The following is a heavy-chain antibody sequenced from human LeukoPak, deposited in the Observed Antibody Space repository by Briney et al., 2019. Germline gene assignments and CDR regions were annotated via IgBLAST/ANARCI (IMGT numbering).Heavy chain of an antibody. V-gene: IGHV3-30*18. J-gene: IGHJ6*02. Sequence: PGRSLRLSCAASGFTFSSYGMHWVRQAPGKGLEWVAVISYDGSNKYYADSVKGRFTISRDNSKNTLYLQMNSLRAEDTAVYYCAKSTFVGGIAAANMDVWGQGTTVTVSS. CDR2: ISYDGSNK. CDR1: GFTFSSYG. D-gene: IGHD6-13*01. CDR3: AKSTFVGGIAAANMDV.